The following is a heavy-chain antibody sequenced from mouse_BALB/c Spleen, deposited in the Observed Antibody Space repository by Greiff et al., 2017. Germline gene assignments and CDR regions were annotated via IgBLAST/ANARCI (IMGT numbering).Heavy chain of an antibody. CDR1: GYAFTNYL. CDR2: INPGSGGT. J-gene: IGHJ2*01. D-gene: IGHD1-3*01. CDR3: ARGGKGYFDY. Sequence: QVQLKESGAELVRPGTSVKVSCKASGYAFTNYLIEWVKQRPGQGLEWIGVINPGSGGTNYNEKFKGKATLTADKSSSTAYMQLSSLTSDDSAVYFCARGGKGYFDYWGQGTTLTVSS. V-gene: IGHV1-54*01.